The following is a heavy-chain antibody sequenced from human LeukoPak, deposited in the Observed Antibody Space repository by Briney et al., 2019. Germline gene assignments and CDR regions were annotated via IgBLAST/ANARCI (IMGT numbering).Heavy chain of an antibody. D-gene: IGHD3-22*01. CDR2: ISNSGRT. CDR3: ARVEGDNNSGSSGYPGPFDS. Sequence: SETLSLTCTVSGGSISSGDYFWSWLRQHPGKGLEWIAYISNSGRTYYKPSLKSRIDISLDTSQNQVSLKLRFLTAADTAVYYCARVEGDNNSGSSGYPGPFDSWGQGTLVTVSS. CDR1: GGSISSGDYF. J-gene: IGHJ4*02. V-gene: IGHV4-31*03.